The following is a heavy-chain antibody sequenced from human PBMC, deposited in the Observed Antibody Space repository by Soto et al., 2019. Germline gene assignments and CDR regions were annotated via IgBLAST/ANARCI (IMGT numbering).Heavy chain of an antibody. D-gene: IGHD3-22*01. CDR1: GGPITNFH. CDR3: AAYDSEGYFDY. V-gene: IGHV4-59*01. CDR2: VYFSGST. J-gene: IGHJ4*02. Sequence: SETLSLTCTVSGGPITNFHWSWIRQPPGKGLEWIGYVYFSGSTKYNPSFKSRVTMSIDTSKNEFSLRLISVTAADSAAYFCAAYDSEGYFDYWGQGALVTSPQ.